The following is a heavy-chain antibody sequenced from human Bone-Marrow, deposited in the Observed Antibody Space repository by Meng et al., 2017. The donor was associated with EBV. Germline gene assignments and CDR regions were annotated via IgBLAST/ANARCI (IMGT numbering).Heavy chain of an antibody. CDR3: ARRAASWFDP. J-gene: IGHJ5*02. Sequence: HLHLQDPDPGLVKPSGPLSLTCTVSGDSITTYTSYWGWIRQPPGKGLEWIGTIYHSGTTYYNPSLQSRVTISVDTSKNQFSLKMNSVTAADTAVYYCARRAASWFDPWGQGALVTVSS. CDR2: IYHSGTT. D-gene: IGHD5-18*01. CDR1: GDSITTYTSY. V-gene: IGHV4-39*01.